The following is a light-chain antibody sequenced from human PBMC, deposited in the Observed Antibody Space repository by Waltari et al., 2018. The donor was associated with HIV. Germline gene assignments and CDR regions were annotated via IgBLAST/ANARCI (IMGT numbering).Light chain of an antibody. V-gene: IGLV1-44*01. CDR2: SNN. CDR1: SSNIGSNY. Sequence: QSVLTQPPSASGTPGQRVTISGSGSSSNIGSNYVYWYPQLPGTAPKLLIYSNNQRPAGVPDRISGSKSGTSASLAISGLQSVDEADYYCAAWDDSLNAWVFGGGTKLTVL. J-gene: IGLJ3*02. CDR3: AAWDDSLNAWV.